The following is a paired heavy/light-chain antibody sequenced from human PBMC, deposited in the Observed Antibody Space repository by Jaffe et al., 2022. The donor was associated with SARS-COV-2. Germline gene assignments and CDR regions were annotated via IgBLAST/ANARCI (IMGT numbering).Light chain of an antibody. V-gene: IGLV1-51*01. CDR3: GTWDSSLIVL. CDR2: DND. CDR1: SSNMGNNF. Sequence: QSVLTQPPSVSAAPGQKVTISCSGSSSNMGNNFVSWYRQFPGAAPEVLIYDNDKRPSGIPDRFSGSKSGTSATLGITGLQTGDEADYYCGTWDSSLIVLFGGGTKLTVL. J-gene: IGLJ2*01.
Heavy chain of an antibody. J-gene: IGHJ4*02. V-gene: IGHV3-33*01. Sequence: QVQLVESGGGVVQPGRSLRLSCVASGFTFRNFGMHWVRQAPGKGLEWVAVIYYDGSNSYYADSVKGRFTISRDNSKSTIYLHMNSLRAEDTAVYYCARDRSRWTDWWGQGTLVTVSS. CDR2: IYYDGSNS. D-gene: IGHD3-16*02. CDR1: GFTFRNFG. CDR3: ARDRSRWTDW.